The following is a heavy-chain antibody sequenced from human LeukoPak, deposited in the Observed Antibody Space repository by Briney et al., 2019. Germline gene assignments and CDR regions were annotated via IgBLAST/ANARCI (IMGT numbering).Heavy chain of an antibody. J-gene: IGHJ6*03. CDR2: ISYSGTT. Sequence: SETLSLTCTVSGGSISSSSYYWGWIRQPPGKGLEWIGTISYSGTTYYSPSLKSRVTISLDTSKNQFSLKLSSVTAADTAIYYCARDFSSSSTVYYYYYMDVWGKGTTVTVSS. V-gene: IGHV4-39*07. CDR3: ARDFSSSSTVYYYYYMDV. CDR1: GGSISSSSYY. D-gene: IGHD6-6*01.